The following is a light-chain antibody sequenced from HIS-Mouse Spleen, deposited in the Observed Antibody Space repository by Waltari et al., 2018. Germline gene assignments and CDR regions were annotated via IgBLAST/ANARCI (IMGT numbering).Light chain of an antibody. Sequence: QSVLTQPPSASGTPGQRVTISCSGRSSNIGSTYVYWYQHLPGTAPKLLIYRNNLRPSVVPDRFAGTKSGTSASLAISGLRSEDEAEYYCAAWDDSLSGPVFGGGTKLTVL. CDR1: SSNIGSTY. CDR2: RNN. J-gene: IGLJ3*02. CDR3: AAWDDSLSGPV. V-gene: IGLV1-47*01.